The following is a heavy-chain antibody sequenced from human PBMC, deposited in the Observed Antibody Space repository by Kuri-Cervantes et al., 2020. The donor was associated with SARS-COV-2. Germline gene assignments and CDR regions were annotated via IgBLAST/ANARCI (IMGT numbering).Heavy chain of an antibody. CDR1: GGSISSSSYY. V-gene: IGHV4-39*07. CDR3: ARGALGSDFSSGWSLTATFDI. Sequence: GSLRLSCTVSGGSISSSSYYWGWIRQPPGKGLEWIGSIYYSGSTYYNPSLKSRVTISVDTSKNQFSPKLSSVTAADTAVYYCARGALGSDFSSGWSLTATFDIWGQGTMVTVSS. D-gene: IGHD3-10*01. CDR2: IYYSGST. J-gene: IGHJ3*02.